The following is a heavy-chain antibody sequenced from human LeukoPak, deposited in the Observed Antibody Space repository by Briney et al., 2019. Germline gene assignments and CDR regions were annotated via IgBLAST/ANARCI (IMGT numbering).Heavy chain of an antibody. D-gene: IGHD3-16*01. J-gene: IGHJ4*02. CDR3: ARGDYGPSSHDS. CDR1: GGSISSSSYY. Sequence: SETLSLTCTVSGGSISSSSYYWDWIRQPPGKGLEWIGNIYYGGSTYYNPSLKSRVTISVDTSKNQFSLNLSSVTAADTAVYYCARGDYGPSSHDSWGQGTLVTVSS. V-gene: IGHV4-39*07. CDR2: IYYGGST.